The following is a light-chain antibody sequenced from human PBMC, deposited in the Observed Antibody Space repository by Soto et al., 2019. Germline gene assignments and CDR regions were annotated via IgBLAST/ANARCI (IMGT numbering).Light chain of an antibody. CDR3: GTWDGSVSAVV. CDR2: DNN. Sequence: QSVLTQPPSVSAAPGQKVTISCSGSSSNIGSNYVSWYQQLPGTAPKLLIYDNNKRPSGIPDRFSGSKSGTSATLGITGLQTGDEDDYYCGTWDGSVSAVVFGGGTKLTVL. CDR1: SSNIGSNY. V-gene: IGLV1-51*01. J-gene: IGLJ3*02.